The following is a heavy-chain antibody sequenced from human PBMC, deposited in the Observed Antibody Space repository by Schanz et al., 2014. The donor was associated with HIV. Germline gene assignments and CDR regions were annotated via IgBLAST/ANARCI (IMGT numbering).Heavy chain of an antibody. D-gene: IGHD6-19*01. V-gene: IGHV1-69*01. CDR3: ARSDTYNSGWYVH. CDR1: GGTFMTYA. J-gene: IGHJ4*02. CDR2: IIPVFGTT. Sequence: QVQLVQSGAEVKKPGSSVKVSCKASGGTFMTYAISWVRQAPGQGLEWMGGIIPVFGTTNYAQRFQGRVTITADDSISTAYMEVSSLRSEDTAVYFCARSDTYNSGWYVHWGQGTLVTVSS.